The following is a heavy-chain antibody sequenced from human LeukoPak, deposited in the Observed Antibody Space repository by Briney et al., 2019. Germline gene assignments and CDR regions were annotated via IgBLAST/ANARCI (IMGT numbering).Heavy chain of an antibody. V-gene: IGHV1-2*02. Sequence: ASVKVSCKASGYTFTGYYMHWVRQAPGQGLEWMGWINPNSGGTNYAQKFQGRVTMTRDTSISTAYMELSRLRSDDTAVYYCARDACCSWSLVYYYYYYMDVWGKGTTVTISS. J-gene: IGHJ6*03. CDR3: ARDACCSWSLVYYYYYYMDV. CDR1: GYTFTGYY. CDR2: INPNSGGT. D-gene: IGHD6-13*01.